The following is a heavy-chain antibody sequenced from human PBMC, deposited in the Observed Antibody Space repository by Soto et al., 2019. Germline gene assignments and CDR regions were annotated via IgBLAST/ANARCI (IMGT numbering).Heavy chain of an antibody. CDR1: GYTFTGYY. V-gene: IGHV1-2*02. CDR3: ARTSIDCSGGSGWFDP. D-gene: IGHD2-15*01. Sequence: ASVKVSCKASGYTFTGYYMHWVRQAPGQGLEWMGWINPNSGGTNYAQKFQGRVTMTRDTSISTAYMELSRLRSDDTAVYYCARTSIDCSGGSGWFDPWGQGTLVTVSS. J-gene: IGHJ5*02. CDR2: INPNSGGT.